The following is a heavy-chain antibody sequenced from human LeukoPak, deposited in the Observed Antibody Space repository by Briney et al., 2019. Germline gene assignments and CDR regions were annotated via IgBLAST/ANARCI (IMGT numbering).Heavy chain of an antibody. J-gene: IGHJ4*02. CDR1: GYTFTGYY. V-gene: IGHV1-2*02. CDR3: ARVKYYYDSSGYPPELYYFDY. Sequence: ASVKVSCKASGYTFTGYYMHWVRQAPGQGLEWMGWINPNSGGTNYAQKFQGRVTMTRDTSISTAYMELSGLRSDDTAVYYCARVKYYYDSSGYPPELYYFDYWGQGTLVTVSS. CDR2: INPNSGGT. D-gene: IGHD3-22*01.